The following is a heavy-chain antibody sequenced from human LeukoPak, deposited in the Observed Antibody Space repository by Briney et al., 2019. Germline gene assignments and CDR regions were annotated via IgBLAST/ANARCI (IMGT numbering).Heavy chain of an antibody. Sequence: GRSLRLSCAASGFTFSTYAMHWVRQAPGKGLEWVVVISYDGSNKYYAVSVKGRFTIYRDNSKNTLYLQMNSLRADDTAVYYCARESEPRLIWFVGGEHYYFDYWGQGTLVTVSS. D-gene: IGHD3-10*01. V-gene: IGHV3-30-3*01. CDR1: GFTFSTYA. CDR3: ARESEPRLIWFVGGEHYYFDY. J-gene: IGHJ4*02. CDR2: ISYDGSNK.